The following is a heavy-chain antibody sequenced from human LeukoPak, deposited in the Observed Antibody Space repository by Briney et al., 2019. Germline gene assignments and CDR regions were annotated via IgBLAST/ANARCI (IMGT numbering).Heavy chain of an antibody. CDR2: IYSGGST. CDR3: ARNSGSSLIFQH. V-gene: IGHV3-66*01. Sequence: GGSLRLSCAASGFTVSSNYMSWVRQAPGKGLEWVSVIYSGGSTYYADSVKGRFTISRDNSKNTLYLQMNSLRAEDTAVYYCARNSGSSLIFQHWGQGTLVTVSS. J-gene: IGHJ1*01. D-gene: IGHD1-26*01. CDR1: GFTVSSNY.